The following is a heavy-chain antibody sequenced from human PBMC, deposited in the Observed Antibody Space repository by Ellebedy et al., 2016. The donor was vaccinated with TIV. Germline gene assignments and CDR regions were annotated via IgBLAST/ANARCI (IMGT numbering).Heavy chain of an antibody. CDR2: IGAAGDT. D-gene: IGHD2-8*01. CDR3: ARESGVV. J-gene: IGHJ6*02. CDR1: GFTFSSYD. V-gene: IGHV3-13*01. Sequence: GESLKISCAASGFTFSSYDMHWVRQGSGNGLEWVSSIGAAGDTYYAGFVKGRVAISRENAKNSLYLQLNNVRVGDTAVYYCARESGVVWGQGTTVTVSS.